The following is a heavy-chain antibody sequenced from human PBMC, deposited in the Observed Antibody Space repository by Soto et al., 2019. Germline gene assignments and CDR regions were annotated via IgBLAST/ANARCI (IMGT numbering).Heavy chain of an antibody. D-gene: IGHD3-10*01. CDR2: IDPSDSYT. CDR1: GYSFTSYW. J-gene: IGHJ6*02. Sequence: PGESLKISCKGSGYSFTSYWISWVRQMPGKGLEWMGRIDPSDSYTNYSPSFQGHVTISADKSISTAYLQWSSLKASDTAMYYCASWGLLWFGENGGSYYGMDVWGQGTTVTVSS. V-gene: IGHV5-10-1*01. CDR3: ASWGLLWFGENGGSYYGMDV.